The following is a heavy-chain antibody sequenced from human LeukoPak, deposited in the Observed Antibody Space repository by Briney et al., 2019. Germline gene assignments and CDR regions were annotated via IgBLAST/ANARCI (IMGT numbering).Heavy chain of an antibody. CDR3: ARVGYSYGHNDY. V-gene: IGHV3-53*05. D-gene: IGHD5-18*01. CDR1: GFTFSSYS. J-gene: IGHJ4*02. CDR2: IYSGGST. Sequence: GGSLRLSCAASGFTFSSYSMNWVRQAPGKGLEWVSVIYSGGSTYYADSVKGRFTISRDNSKNTLYLQMNSLRAEDTAVYYCARVGYSYGHNDYWGQGTLVTVSS.